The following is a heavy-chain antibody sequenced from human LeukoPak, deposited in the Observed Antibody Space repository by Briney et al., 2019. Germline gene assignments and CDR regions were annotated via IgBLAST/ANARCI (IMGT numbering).Heavy chain of an antibody. J-gene: IGHJ3*02. D-gene: IGHD6-6*01. CDR3: ARVEYSSSSYAFDI. CDR2: IYYSGST. Sequence: SETLSLTCTVSGGSISSYYWSWIRQPPGKGLEWIGYIYYSGSTNYNPSLKSRVTISVDTSKNQFSLKLSSVTAADTAVYYCARVEYSSSSYAFDIWGQGTMVTVSS. V-gene: IGHV4-59*01. CDR1: GGSISSYY.